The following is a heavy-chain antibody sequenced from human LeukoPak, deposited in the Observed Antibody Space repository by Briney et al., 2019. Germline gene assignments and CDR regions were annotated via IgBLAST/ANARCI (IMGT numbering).Heavy chain of an antibody. CDR3: ARIFLGYSSGWYFDY. CDR2: IYYSGNS. V-gene: IGHV4-28*06. Sequence: SETLSLTCAVSGYSISSTNWWGWIRQPPGKGLEWIGYIYYSGNSNYNPSLKSRVTMSVDTSKNQFSLNLSSVTALDTAVYYCARIFLGYSSGWYFDYWGQGTLVTVSS. CDR1: GYSISSTNW. J-gene: IGHJ4*02. D-gene: IGHD6-19*01.